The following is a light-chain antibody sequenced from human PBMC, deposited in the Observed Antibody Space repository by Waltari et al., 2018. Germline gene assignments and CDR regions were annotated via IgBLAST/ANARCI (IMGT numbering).Light chain of an antibody. Sequence: QSALTQPPSASGSPGQSVTIPCPGTRSSVGLYTYVPWYQQYPGKAPKLRIYEVTKPPSGVPDRFSGSKSGNTASLTVSGLQAEDEGDYYCSSYAGGNNLVFGGGTKLTVL. CDR2: EVT. CDR3: SSYAGGNNLV. J-gene: IGLJ2*01. V-gene: IGLV2-8*01. CDR1: RSSVGLYTY.